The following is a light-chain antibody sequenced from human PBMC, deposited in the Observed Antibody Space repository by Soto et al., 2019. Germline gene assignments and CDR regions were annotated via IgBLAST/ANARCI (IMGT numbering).Light chain of an antibody. CDR3: QQVNVYPSP. V-gene: IGKV1-9*01. Sequence: IQLTQSPSSLYASVGDRVTITCRASQGISSYLAWYQQKPGKAPNLLIYDASTLNSGVPSRFSGRRSGTAFTLIISSLQPEDFATYYCQQVNVYPSPFGGGTKVEIK. J-gene: IGKJ4*01. CDR1: QGISSY. CDR2: DAS.